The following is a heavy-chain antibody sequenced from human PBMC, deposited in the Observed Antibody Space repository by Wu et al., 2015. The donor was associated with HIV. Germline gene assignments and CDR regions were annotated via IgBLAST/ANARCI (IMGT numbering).Heavy chain of an antibody. Sequence: QVQLVQSGAEVKKPGASVKISCKASGYTFTGYYMHWVRQTPGQGLEWMGWINPNRGGIKYAQKFQGRVTMTRDTAVSTAYMELNNLRPDDTAVYYCARLQSLHGLYSNADYWGQGTLVTVSS. CDR1: GYTFTGYY. D-gene: IGHD3/OR15-3a*01. J-gene: IGHJ4*02. V-gene: IGHV1-2*02. CDR2: INPNRGGI. CDR3: ARLQSLHGLYSNADY.